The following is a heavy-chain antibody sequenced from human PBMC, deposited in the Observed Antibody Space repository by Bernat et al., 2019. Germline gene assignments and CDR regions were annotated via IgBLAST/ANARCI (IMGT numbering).Heavy chain of an antibody. Sequence: EVQLVESGGGLVQPGGSLRLSCAASGFTFSSYDMHWVRQATGKGLEWVSAIGTGGDTYYPGSVKGRFTISRDNSKNTLYLQMNSLRAEDTAVYYCAKSSIWFGEFENFDYWGQGTLVTVSS. J-gene: IGHJ4*02. V-gene: IGHV3-13*01. CDR3: AKSSIWFGEFENFDY. CDR1: GFTFSSYD. D-gene: IGHD3-10*01. CDR2: IGTGGDT.